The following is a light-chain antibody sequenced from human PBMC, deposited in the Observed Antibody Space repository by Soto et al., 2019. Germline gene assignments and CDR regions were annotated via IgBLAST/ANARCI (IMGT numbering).Light chain of an antibody. CDR2: AAS. CDR1: QSISTF. J-gene: IGKJ1*01. V-gene: IGKV1-39*01. CDR3: QQSYSTPRT. Sequence: DIPLSQSPSYRSASAGDRVAITCRASQSISTFLNWYQQKPGKAPNLLIYAASTLQSGVPSRFSGGGSGTAFTLTISSLQPEDFATYYCQQSYSTPRTFGQGTKVDIK.